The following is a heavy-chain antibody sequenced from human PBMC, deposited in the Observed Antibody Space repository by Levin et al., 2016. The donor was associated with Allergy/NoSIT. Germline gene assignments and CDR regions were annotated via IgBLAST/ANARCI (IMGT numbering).Heavy chain of an antibody. CDR1: GFTFTSSA. Sequence: SVKVSCKASGFTFTSSAVQWVRQARGQRLEWIGWIVVGSGNTNYAQKFQERVTITRDMSTSTAYMELSSLRSEDTAVYYCASSYCGGDCYSGLRHYYYYYGMDVWGQGTTVTVSS. J-gene: IGHJ6*02. V-gene: IGHV1-58*01. CDR2: IVVGSGNT. D-gene: IGHD2-21*02. CDR3: ASSYCGGDCYSGLRHYYYYYGMDV.